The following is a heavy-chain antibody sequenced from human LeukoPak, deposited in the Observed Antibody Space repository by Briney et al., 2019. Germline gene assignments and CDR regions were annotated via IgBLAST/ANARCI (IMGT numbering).Heavy chain of an antibody. V-gene: IGHV4-4*07. CDR2: IYTSGST. J-gene: IGHJ6*03. CDR3: ARDGGGGVTTRYYYMDV. Sequence: SETLSLTCTVSGGSISSYYWSWIRQPAGKGLEWIGRIYTSGSTNYNPSLKSRVTMPVDTSKNQFSLKLSSVTAADTAVYYCARDGGGGVTTRYYYMDVWGKGTTVTVSS. D-gene: IGHD4-17*01. CDR1: GGSISSYY.